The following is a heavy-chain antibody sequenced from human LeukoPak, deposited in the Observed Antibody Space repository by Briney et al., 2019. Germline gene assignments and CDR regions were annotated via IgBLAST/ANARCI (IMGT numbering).Heavy chain of an antibody. CDR1: GFTFSDYY. Sequence: GGSLRLSCAASGFTFSDYYMSWIRQAPGKGPEWVSYISSSSSSIYHADSVKGRFTISRDNAKNSLYLQMNSLRAEDTAVYYCARNSFSDRAAEYYQYYMDVWGKGTTVTVSS. V-gene: IGHV3-11*04. CDR2: ISSSSSSI. J-gene: IGHJ6*03. CDR3: ARNSFSDRAAEYYQYYMDV. D-gene: IGHD6-13*01.